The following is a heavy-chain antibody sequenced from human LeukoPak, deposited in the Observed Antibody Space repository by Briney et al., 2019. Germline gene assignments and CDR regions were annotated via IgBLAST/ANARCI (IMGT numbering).Heavy chain of an antibody. Sequence: PGGSLRLSCAASGFTVSSNYMSWVRQAPGKGLEWVSVIYSGGSTYYADSVKGRFTISRDNSKNTLYLQMNSLRAEDTAVYYCARLRGGNGDSGGSLDYWGQGTLVTVSS. V-gene: IGHV3-66*04. CDR2: IYSGGST. CDR3: ARLRGGNGDSGGSLDY. D-gene: IGHD4-17*01. CDR1: GFTVSSNY. J-gene: IGHJ4*02.